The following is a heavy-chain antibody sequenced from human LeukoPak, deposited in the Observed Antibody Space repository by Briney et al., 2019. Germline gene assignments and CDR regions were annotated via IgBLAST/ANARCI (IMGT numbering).Heavy chain of an antibody. J-gene: IGHJ4*02. V-gene: IGHV4-59*11. CDR3: ARNIAYCGGDCYNYFDY. CDR2: IYYTGST. D-gene: IGHD2-21*02. Sequence: PGTLSLTCTVSGDSTSSHYWTWIRQSPGKGLEWIGYIYYTGSTNYNPSLKSRVTISVDTSKNQFSLKLSSVTAADTAIYYCARNIAYCGGDCYNYFDYWGQGTLVTVSS. CDR1: GDSTSSHY.